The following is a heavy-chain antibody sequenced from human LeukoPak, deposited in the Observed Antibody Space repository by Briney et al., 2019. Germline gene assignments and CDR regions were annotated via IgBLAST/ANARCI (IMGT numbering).Heavy chain of an antibody. CDR2: IWFDGGKK. Sequence: PGGSLRLSCAASGFTFSSYGMQWVRQAPGKGLEWVAVIWFDGGKKYYAGSVNGRFTISRDNSRNTLYLQMNSLRAEDTAVHYCARDMSAGMFYFDYWGQGILVTVSS. CDR1: GFTFSSYG. J-gene: IGHJ4*02. V-gene: IGHV3-33*08. D-gene: IGHD6-13*01. CDR3: ARDMSAGMFYFDY.